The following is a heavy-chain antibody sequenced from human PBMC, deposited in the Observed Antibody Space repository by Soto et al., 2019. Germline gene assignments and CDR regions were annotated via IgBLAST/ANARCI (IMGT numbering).Heavy chain of an antibody. J-gene: IGHJ6*02. D-gene: IGHD2-15*01. V-gene: IGHV1-24*01. Sequence: ASVKVSCKVSGHTLTELSMHWVRQAPGQGLEWMGGFDPEDGETIYAQKFQGRVTMTEDTSTDTAYMELSSMRSEDTAVNYCATVGLRHSRGYYYCMDGWGQGTTVTVSS. CDR1: GHTLTELS. CDR3: ATVGLRHSRGYYYCMDG. CDR2: FDPEDGET.